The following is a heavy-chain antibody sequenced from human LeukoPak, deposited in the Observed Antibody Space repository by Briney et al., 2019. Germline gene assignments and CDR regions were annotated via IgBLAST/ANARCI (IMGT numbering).Heavy chain of an antibody. Sequence: SGTLSLTCAVYGGSFSGYYWSWIRQPPGKGLEWIGYIYYSGSTYYNPSLKSRVTISVDTSKNQFSLKLSSVTAADTAVYYCAREPQEVATYFDYWGQGALVTVSS. V-gene: IGHV4-30-4*01. J-gene: IGHJ4*02. CDR3: AREPQEVATYFDY. CDR2: IYYSGST. CDR1: GGSFSGYY. D-gene: IGHD5-12*01.